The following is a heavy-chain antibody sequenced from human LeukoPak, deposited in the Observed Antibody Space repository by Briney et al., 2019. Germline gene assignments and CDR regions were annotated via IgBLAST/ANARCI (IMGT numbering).Heavy chain of an antibody. CDR2: IYYSGST. Sequence: PSETLSLTCTVSGGTISSSNYYWGWLRQRPGKGLVGIGSIYYSGSTYDNASLKSRVTISVDTSKNQFSLKLSSVTAADTAVYYCARLDGYCSGGSCYSVSFVDLWGQGTLVTVSS. CDR1: GGTISSSNYY. D-gene: IGHD2-15*01. V-gene: IGHV4-39*01. J-gene: IGHJ5*02. CDR3: ARLDGYCSGGSCYSVSFVDL.